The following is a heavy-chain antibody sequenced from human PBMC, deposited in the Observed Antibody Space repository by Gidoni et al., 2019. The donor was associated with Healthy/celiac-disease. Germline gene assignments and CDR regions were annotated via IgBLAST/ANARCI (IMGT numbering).Heavy chain of an antibody. J-gene: IGHJ4*02. CDR2: IRGIGGST. D-gene: IGHD2-2*01. CDR3: AKLGARHEYCSSTSWIN. V-gene: IGHV3-23*01. Sequence: EVQLLESGGGWVQPGGSLRLSCAASGFTLRSYAIGWDRQAPGKGLEVVSSIRGIGGSTYYADSVKGRFTISRDNSKNTLYLQMNSLRAEGTAVYCCAKLGARHEYCSSTSWINWGQGTLVTVSS. CDR1: GFTLRSYA.